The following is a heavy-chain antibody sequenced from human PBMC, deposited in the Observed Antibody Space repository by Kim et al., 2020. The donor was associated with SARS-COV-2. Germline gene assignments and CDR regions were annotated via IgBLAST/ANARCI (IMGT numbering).Heavy chain of an antibody. CDR1: GGSISSYY. Sequence: SETLSLTCTVSGGSISSYYWSWIRQSPKKGLEWLGYIHYSGSTNYNPSLKSRVTISVDTSKNQFSLKVSSVTAADTAVYFCASYSSTWNRFDPWGQGPLV. J-gene: IGHJ5*02. D-gene: IGHD6-13*01. CDR2: IHYSGST. V-gene: IGHV4-59*08. CDR3: ASYSSTWNRFDP.